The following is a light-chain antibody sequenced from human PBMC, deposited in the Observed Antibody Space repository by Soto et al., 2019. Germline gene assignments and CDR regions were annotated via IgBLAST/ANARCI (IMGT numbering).Light chain of an antibody. V-gene: IGKV1-5*01. J-gene: IGKJ1*01. CDR1: ESISNW. CDR2: HAS. CDR3: QQYRTSS. Sequence: IQLTQSPTTLPASVGDRVTLTCRASESISNWLAWYQQRPGTAPKLLIYHASILETAVPSRFSGNGSGTEFTHSISSLQRGDFATYYCQQYRTSSFGQGSRVEIK.